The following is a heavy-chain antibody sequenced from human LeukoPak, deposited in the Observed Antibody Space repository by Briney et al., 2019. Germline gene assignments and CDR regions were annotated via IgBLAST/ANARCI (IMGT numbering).Heavy chain of an antibody. CDR2: IRYDGSNK. Sequence: GGSLRRSCAASGFTFSSYGMHWVRQAPGKGLEWVAFIRYDGSNKYYADSVKGRFTISRDNSKNTLYLQMNSLRAEDTAVYYCAKDRVGTAELRYYYYYMDVWGKGTTVTVSS. D-gene: IGHD3-16*01. CDR1: GFTFSSYG. J-gene: IGHJ6*03. V-gene: IGHV3-30*02. CDR3: AKDRVGTAELRYYYYYMDV.